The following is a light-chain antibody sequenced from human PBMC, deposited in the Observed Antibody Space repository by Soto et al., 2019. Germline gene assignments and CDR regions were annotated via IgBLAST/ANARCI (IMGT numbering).Light chain of an antibody. CDR1: QSVSSSY. J-gene: IGKJ1*01. CDR3: QQRSKWRT. V-gene: IGKV3D-20*02. CDR2: DAS. Sequence: EIVLTQSPGTLSLSPGERATLSCRASQSVSSSYLAWYQQKPGQAPRLLIYDASKRATGIPARFSGSGFGTDFTVTISSLEPEDFAVYYCQQRSKWRTFGQGTKVDI.